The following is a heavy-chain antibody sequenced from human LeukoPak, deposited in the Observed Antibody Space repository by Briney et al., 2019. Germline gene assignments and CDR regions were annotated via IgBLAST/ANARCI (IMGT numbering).Heavy chain of an antibody. Sequence: SETLSLTCTVSGGSISSSSYYWGWIRQPPGKGLEWIGSIYYSGSTYYNPSLKSRVTISVDTSKNQFSLKLSSVTAADTAVYYCAREQATAGSSGAFDIWGQGTMVTVSS. J-gene: IGHJ3*02. V-gene: IGHV4-39*07. D-gene: IGHD6-13*01. CDR2: IYYSGST. CDR3: AREQATAGSSGAFDI. CDR1: GGSISSSSYY.